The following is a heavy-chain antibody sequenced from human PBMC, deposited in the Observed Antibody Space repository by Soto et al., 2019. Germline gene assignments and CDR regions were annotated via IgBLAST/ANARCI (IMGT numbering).Heavy chain of an antibody. D-gene: IGHD3-9*01. CDR3: ARRMNGLRYFDWLSDANWFDP. V-gene: IGHV4-39*01. J-gene: IGHJ5*02. CDR1: GGSISSSSYY. Sequence: PSGTLSLSCTVSGGSISSSSYYWGWIRQPPGKGLEWIGSIYYSGSTYYNPSLKSRVTISVDTSKNQFSLKLSSVTAADTAVYYCARRMNGLRYFDWLSDANWFDPWGQGTLVTVSS. CDR2: IYYSGST.